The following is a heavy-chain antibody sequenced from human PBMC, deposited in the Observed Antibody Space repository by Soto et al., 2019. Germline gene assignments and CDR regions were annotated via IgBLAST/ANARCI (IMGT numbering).Heavy chain of an antibody. CDR2: IYSGGST. J-gene: IGHJ4*02. D-gene: IGHD6-6*01. CDR1: GFTVSSNY. CDR3: ALEGVSSSSIVGPPSLDY. V-gene: IGHV3-53*04. Sequence: GGSLRLSCAASGFTVSSNYMSWVRQAPGKGLEWVSVIYSGGSTYYADSVKGRFTISRHNSKNTLYLQMNSLRAEDTAVYYCALEGVSSSSIVGPPSLDYWGQGTLVTVSS.